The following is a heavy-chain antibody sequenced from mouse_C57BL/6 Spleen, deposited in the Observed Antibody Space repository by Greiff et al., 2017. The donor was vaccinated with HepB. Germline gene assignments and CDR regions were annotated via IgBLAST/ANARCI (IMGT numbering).Heavy chain of an antibody. Sequence: QVQLQQSGPGLVAPSQSLSITCTVSGFSLTSYAISWVRQPPGKGLEWLGVIWTGGGTNYNSALKSRLSISKDHSKSQVFLKMNSLQTDDTARYYCARNSDYYGSSYYFDYWGQGTTLTVSS. CDR1: GFSLTSYA. CDR3: ARNSDYYGSSYYFDY. CDR2: IWTGGGT. J-gene: IGHJ2*01. D-gene: IGHD1-1*01. V-gene: IGHV2-9-1*01.